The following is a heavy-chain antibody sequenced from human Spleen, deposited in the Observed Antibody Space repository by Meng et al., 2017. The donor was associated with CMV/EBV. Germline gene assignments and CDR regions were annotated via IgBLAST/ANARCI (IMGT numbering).Heavy chain of an antibody. Sequence: QGQLQKWGAGLLKPSETLSLTCAVYGGSFSGYYWSWIRQPPGKGLEWIGEINHSGSTNYNPSLKSRVTISVDTSKNQFSLKLSSVTAADTAVYYCARGRSGSTPDYWGQGTLVTVSS. D-gene: IGHD2-2*01. CDR1: GGSFSGYY. CDR3: ARGRSGSTPDY. J-gene: IGHJ4*02. V-gene: IGHV4-34*01. CDR2: INHSGST.